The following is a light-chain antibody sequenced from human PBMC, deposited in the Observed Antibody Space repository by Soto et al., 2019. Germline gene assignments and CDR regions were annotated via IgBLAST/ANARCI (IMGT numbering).Light chain of an antibody. CDR2: WAS. Sequence: DFVMTQSPDSLAVSLGERATINCKSSQNVLYSSNNKNYLAWYQQKPGQPPKLLIYWASTRQSGVPDRFSGSGSGTDFTLTISSLQAEDVAFYYCQQYFSTPLTFGPGTKVDI. CDR3: QQYFSTPLT. J-gene: IGKJ3*01. CDR1: QNVLYSSNNKNY. V-gene: IGKV4-1*01.